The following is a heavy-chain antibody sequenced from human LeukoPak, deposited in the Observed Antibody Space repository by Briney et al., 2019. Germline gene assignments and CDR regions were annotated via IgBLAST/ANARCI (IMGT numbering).Heavy chain of an antibody. CDR1: GFTFSSYA. Sequence: GGSLRLSCAASGFTFSSYAMSWVRQAPGKGLEWVSSISGSGGSTYYADSVKGRFTISRDNSKDTLYLQMNSLRAEDTAVYYCARDSGTWDFDYWGQGTLVTVSS. V-gene: IGHV3-23*01. CDR2: ISGSGGST. CDR3: ARDSGTWDFDY. D-gene: IGHD3-10*01. J-gene: IGHJ4*02.